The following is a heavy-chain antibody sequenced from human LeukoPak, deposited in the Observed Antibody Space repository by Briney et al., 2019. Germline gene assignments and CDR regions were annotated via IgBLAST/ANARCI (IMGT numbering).Heavy chain of an antibody. V-gene: IGHV3-30-3*01. CDR1: GFTFSSYA. D-gene: IGHD5-18*01. Sequence: GRSLRLSCAASGFTFSSYAMHWVRQAPGKGLEWVAVISYDGSNKYYADSVKGRFTISRDNSKNTLYLQMNSLRVEDTAVYYCASRKDTPHLPDYWGQGTLVTVSS. CDR2: ISYDGSNK. CDR3: ASRKDTPHLPDY. J-gene: IGHJ4*02.